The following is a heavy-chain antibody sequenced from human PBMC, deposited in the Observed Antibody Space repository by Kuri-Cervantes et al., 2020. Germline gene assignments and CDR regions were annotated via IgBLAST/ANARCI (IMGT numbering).Heavy chain of an antibody. J-gene: IGHJ6*02. CDR1: GGTFSSYT. CDR2: IIPILGIA. Sequence: KISCAASGGTFSSYTISWVRQAPGQGLEWMGRIIPILGIANYAQKFQGRVTITADKSTSTAYMELSSLRSEDTAVYYCARDLQQLIHYYYGMDVWGQGTTVTVSS. V-gene: IGHV1-69*04. CDR3: ARDLQQLIHYYYGMDV. D-gene: IGHD6-13*01.